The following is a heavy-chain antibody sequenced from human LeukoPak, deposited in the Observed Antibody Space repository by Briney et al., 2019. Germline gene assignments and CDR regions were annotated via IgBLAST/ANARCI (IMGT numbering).Heavy chain of an antibody. CDR1: GGSISSGGYY. Sequence: PSETLSLTCTVSGGSISSGGYYWSWIRQHPGKGLEWIGYIYYSGSTYYNPSLKSRVTISVDTSKNRFSLKLSSVTAADTAVYYCARVVRSAVAEYFQHWGQGTLVTVSS. CDR2: IYYSGST. J-gene: IGHJ1*01. CDR3: ARVVRSAVAEYFQH. V-gene: IGHV4-31*03.